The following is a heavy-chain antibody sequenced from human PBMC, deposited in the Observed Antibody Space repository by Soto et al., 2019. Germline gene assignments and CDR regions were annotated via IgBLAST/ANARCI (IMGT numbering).Heavy chain of an antibody. D-gene: IGHD3-3*02. Sequence: QVQLQQWGARLLKPSETLSLTCTVYGGSLSAYYLSWIRQPPGKGLEWIGEINPSGTTNYNPSLKTPVTISLNTCKTQFSLRLSSVTAGDTAVYHCALAPAAHISYWGQGTLVTVSS. CDR3: ALAPAAHISY. V-gene: IGHV4-34*01. CDR1: GGSLSAYY. J-gene: IGHJ1*01. CDR2: INPSGTT.